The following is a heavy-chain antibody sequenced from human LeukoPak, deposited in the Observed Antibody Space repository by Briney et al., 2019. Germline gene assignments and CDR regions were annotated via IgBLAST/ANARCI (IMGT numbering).Heavy chain of an antibody. J-gene: IGHJ4*02. D-gene: IGHD1-7*01. V-gene: IGHV1-2*02. CDR3: TSYNVELGPDF. CDR1: GYTFSAYY. Sequence: ASVKVSCKASGYTFSAYYMHWVRQAPGHGLEWMGWIRPNTGATNYAQRFQGRVAVTWDTSISTVYIELSRLRSDDTAMYYCTSYNVELGPDFWGQGTLVTVSS. CDR2: IRPNTGAT.